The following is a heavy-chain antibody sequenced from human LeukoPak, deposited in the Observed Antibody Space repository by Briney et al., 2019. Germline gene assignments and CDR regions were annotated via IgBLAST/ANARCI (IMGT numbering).Heavy chain of an antibody. D-gene: IGHD1-14*01. CDR1: GFTVSSDY. V-gene: IGHV3-53*01. Sequence: GGSLRLSCAASGFTVSSDYMNWVRQAPGKGLEWDSLIYSGGNTYYADSVRGRFTISGDDSKNTLHLQMNSLRVEDTAVYYCARGFNRGFDPWGQGTLVTVSS. CDR2: IYSGGNT. J-gene: IGHJ5*02. CDR3: ARGFNRGFDP.